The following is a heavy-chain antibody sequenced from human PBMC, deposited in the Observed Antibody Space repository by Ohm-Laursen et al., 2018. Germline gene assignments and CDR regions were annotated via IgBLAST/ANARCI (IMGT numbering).Heavy chain of an antibody. D-gene: IGHD2-15*01. CDR1: DYSISSGYY. V-gene: IGHV4-38-2*01. Sequence: GTLSLTCAVSDYSISSGYYWAWIRQPPGKGLEWIGSIYHSGTTYYNPSLKSRVTISVDTSKNQFSLKLSSVSAADTAVYYCAGGNITVVAGTGTLPAASWFDPWGQGTLVTVSS. CDR3: AGGNITVVAGTGTLPAASWFDP. CDR2: IYHSGTT. J-gene: IGHJ5*02.